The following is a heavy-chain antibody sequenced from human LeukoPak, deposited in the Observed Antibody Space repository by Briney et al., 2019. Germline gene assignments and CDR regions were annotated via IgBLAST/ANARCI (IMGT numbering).Heavy chain of an antibody. CDR1: GFSFSYFG. J-gene: IGHJ4*02. Sequence: GGSLRLSCSTSGFSFSYFGMHWVRQAPGKGLEWVAVISYDGSNKYYADSVKGRFTISRDNSKNTLYLQMNSLRAEDTAVYYCARAYVHTAMGYYFDYWGQGTLVTVSS. D-gene: IGHD5-18*01. CDR3: ARAYVHTAMGYYFDY. V-gene: IGHV3-30*03. CDR2: ISYDGSNK.